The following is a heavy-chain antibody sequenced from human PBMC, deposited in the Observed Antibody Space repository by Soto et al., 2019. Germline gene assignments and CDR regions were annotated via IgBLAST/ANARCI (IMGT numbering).Heavy chain of an antibody. V-gene: IGHV3-72*01. CDR3: TVWGSGNDFGAA. CDR1: GFTFSDHY. CDR2: SKNKADSYTT. J-gene: IGHJ4*02. Sequence: EVQLVESGGGLVQPGGSLRLSCAASGFTFSDHYMDWVRQAPGKGLEWVGRSKNKADSYTTEYAASVKGRFTISRDGSKISLFLQLNSLKIEDTAVYYCTVWGSGNDFGAAWGQGILVTVSS. D-gene: IGHD3-10*01.